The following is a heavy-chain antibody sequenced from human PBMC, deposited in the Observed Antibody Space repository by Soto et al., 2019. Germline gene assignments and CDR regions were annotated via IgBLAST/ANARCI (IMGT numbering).Heavy chain of an antibody. V-gene: IGHV1-18*01. CDR1: GYTFTSYG. J-gene: IGHJ3*02. CDR3: ARGMYYYDSSGYSWNDAFDI. Sequence: ASVKVSFKASGYTFTSYGISWVRQAPGQGLEWMGWISAYNGNTNYAQKLQGRVTMTTDTSTSTAYMELRSLRSDDTAVYYCARGMYYYDSSGYSWNDAFDIWGQGTMVTVSS. D-gene: IGHD3-22*01. CDR2: ISAYNGNT.